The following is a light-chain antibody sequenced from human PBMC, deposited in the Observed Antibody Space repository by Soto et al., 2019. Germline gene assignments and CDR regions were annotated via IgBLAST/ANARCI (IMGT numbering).Light chain of an antibody. CDR1: QSVSSSY. CDR3: QQYGSSPSIT. Sequence: EIVLTQSPGTLSLSPGERATLSFRSGQSVSSSYLAWYQQKPGQAPRLLIYGASSRATGIPDRFSGSGSGTDFTLTISRLEPEDFAVYYCQQYGSSPSITFGQGTRLEIK. CDR2: GAS. J-gene: IGKJ5*01. V-gene: IGKV3-20*01.